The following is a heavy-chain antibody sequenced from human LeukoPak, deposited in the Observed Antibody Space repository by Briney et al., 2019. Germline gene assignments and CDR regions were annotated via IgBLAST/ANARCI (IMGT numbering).Heavy chain of an antibody. CDR3: ARPQHGDLYAFDI. CDR1: GFTFSSFW. Sequence: GGSLRLSCAASGFTFSSFWMHWVRQAPGKGLVWVSRVNGDGSSTTYAGSVKGRFTISRDSAKNTAYLQMNSLRAEDTAVYYCARPQHGDLYAFDIWGHGTMVTVSS. D-gene: IGHD4-17*01. CDR2: VNGDGSST. J-gene: IGHJ3*02. V-gene: IGHV3-74*01.